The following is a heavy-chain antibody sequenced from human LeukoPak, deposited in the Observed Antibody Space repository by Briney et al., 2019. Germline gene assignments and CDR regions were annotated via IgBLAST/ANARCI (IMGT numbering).Heavy chain of an antibody. CDR3: ARDAGAAAAFYYFDF. CDR1: GGSFSNYY. Sequence: SETLSRTCTVSGGSFSNYYWSWVRQSPGKGLEWIGYIYYSGSTNYNPSLKSRVTISLDSSKNHFSLSLSSVTAADTAVYYCARDAGAAAAFYYFDFWGQGTLVTVSS. J-gene: IGHJ4*02. D-gene: IGHD6-13*01. V-gene: IGHV4-59*12. CDR2: IYYSGST.